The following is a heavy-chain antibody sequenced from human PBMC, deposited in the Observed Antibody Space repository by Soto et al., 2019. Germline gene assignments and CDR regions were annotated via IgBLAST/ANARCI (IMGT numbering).Heavy chain of an antibody. Sequence: ASVKVSCKASGYTYTRYGISWVRQAHGQGLEWMGWISAYNGNTNYAQKLQGRVTMTTDTSTSTAYMELRSLRSDDTAVYYCARDPPRGRSVARSPPSRFDYWG. CDR1: GYTYTRYG. V-gene: IGHV1-18*01. CDR2: ISAYNGNT. D-gene: IGHD5-12*01. J-gene: IGHJ4*01. CDR3: ARDPPRGRSVARSPPSRFDY.